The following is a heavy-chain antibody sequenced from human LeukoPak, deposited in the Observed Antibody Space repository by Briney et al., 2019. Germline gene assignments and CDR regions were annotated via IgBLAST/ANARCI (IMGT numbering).Heavy chain of an antibody. CDR2: ISSSSSTI. J-gene: IGHJ6*02. CDR1: GFTFSSYS. Sequence: GGSLRLSCAASGFTFSSYSMNWVRQAPGKGLEWVSYISSSSSTIYYADSVKGRFTISRDNAKNSLYLQMNSLRDEDTAVYYCARGSPAPYYYYGMDVWGQGTTVTVS. V-gene: IGHV3-48*02. CDR3: ARGSPAPYYYYGMDV.